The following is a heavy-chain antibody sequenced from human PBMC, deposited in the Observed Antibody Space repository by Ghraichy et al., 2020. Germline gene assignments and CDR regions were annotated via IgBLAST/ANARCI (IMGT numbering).Heavy chain of an antibody. Sequence: GGSLRLSCAASGFTFSSYGMHWVRQAPGKGLEWVAVISYDGSNKYYADSVKGRFTISRDNSKNTLYLQMNSLRAEDTAVYYCAKAGFGRYFDWLLANRDGMDVWGQGTTVTVSS. V-gene: IGHV3-30*18. CDR3: AKAGFGRYFDWLLANRDGMDV. CDR1: GFTFSSYG. D-gene: IGHD3-9*01. CDR2: ISYDGSNK. J-gene: IGHJ6*02.